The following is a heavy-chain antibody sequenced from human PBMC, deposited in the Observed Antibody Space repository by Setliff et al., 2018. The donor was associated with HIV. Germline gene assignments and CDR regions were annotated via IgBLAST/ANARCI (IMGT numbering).Heavy chain of an antibody. CDR3: ARVDGAYNDNIFDY. V-gene: IGHV1-3*04. CDR2: INTGNGNT. Sequence: GASVKVSCKAYGYTFTKYAMHWVRQAPGQRLEWMGWINTGNGNTKYSQKFQGRVSMTRDTSIGTAYMQLSGLRSEDTAVYLCARVDGAYNDNIFDYWGQGTLVTVSS. CDR1: GYTFTKYA. J-gene: IGHJ4*02. D-gene: IGHD1-1*01.